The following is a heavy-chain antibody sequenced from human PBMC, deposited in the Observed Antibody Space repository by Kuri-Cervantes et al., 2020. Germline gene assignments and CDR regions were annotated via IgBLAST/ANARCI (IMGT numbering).Heavy chain of an antibody. CDR2: ISSSGSTI. D-gene: IGHD2-2*01. Sequence: GESLKISCAASGFTFSDYYMSWIRQAPGKGLEWVSYISSSGSTIYYADSVKGRFTISRDNAKNSPYLQMNSLRAEDTAVYYCASSSTSCSTCYFDYWGQGTLVTVSS. J-gene: IGHJ4*02. V-gene: IGHV3-11*01. CDR1: GFTFSDYY. CDR3: ASSSTSCSTCYFDY.